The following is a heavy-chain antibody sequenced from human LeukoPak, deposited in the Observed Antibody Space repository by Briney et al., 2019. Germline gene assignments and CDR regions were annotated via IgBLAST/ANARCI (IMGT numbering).Heavy chain of an antibody. V-gene: IGHV1-69*13. J-gene: IGHJ4*02. Sequence: SVKVSCKASGGTFSSYAISWVRQAPGQGLEWMGGIIPIFGTANYAQKFQGRVTITADESTSTAYMELSSLRSEDTAVYYCARERTDCSSTSCYWGSFDYWGQGTLVTVSS. CDR2: IIPIFGTA. CDR3: ARERTDCSSTSCYWGSFDY. D-gene: IGHD2-2*01. CDR1: GGTFSSYA.